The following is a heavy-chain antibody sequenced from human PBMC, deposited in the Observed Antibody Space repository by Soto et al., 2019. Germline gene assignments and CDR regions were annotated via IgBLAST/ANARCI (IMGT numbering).Heavy chain of an antibody. CDR3: ARGHRVLPLRHSIAGMDV. D-gene: IGHD3-16*02. CDR2: INHSGST. CDR1: GGSFSGYY. V-gene: IGHV4-34*01. Sequence: QVQLQQWGAGLLKPSETLSLTCAVYGGSFSGYYWSWIRQPPGKGLEWIGEINHSGSTNYNPSLKSRVTISVAXXKXQXXLKLSSVTAADTAVYYCARGHRVLPLRHSIAGMDVWGQGTTVTVSS. J-gene: IGHJ6*02.